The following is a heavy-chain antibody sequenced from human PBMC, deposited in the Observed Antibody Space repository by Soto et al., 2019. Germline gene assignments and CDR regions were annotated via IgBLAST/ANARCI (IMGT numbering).Heavy chain of an antibody. J-gene: IGHJ4*02. CDR1: GGSISSSCYY. Sequence: SETLSLTCTVSGGSISSSCYYWGWIRQPPGKGLEWIGSIYYSGSTYYNPSLKSRVTISVDTSKNQFSLKLSSLTAADTAVYYCARYYGSGSYYLAYYYDSSGFVDLGFDYWGQGTLVTVSS. CDR2: IYYSGST. V-gene: IGHV4-39*01. CDR3: ARYYGSGSYYLAYYYDSSGFVDLGFDY. D-gene: IGHD3-10*01.